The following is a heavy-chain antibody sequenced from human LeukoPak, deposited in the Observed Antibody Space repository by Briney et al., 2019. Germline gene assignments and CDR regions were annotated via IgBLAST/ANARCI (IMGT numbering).Heavy chain of an antibody. CDR3: AREKTIFGVVILTWFDP. D-gene: IGHD3-3*01. J-gene: IGHJ5*02. CDR2: IYASGST. Sequence: PSQTLSLTCTVSGGSLTSGSYYWSWIRQPAGKGLEWIVRIYASGSTNYNPSLKSRVTISVDTSKNQFSLKLSSVTAADTAVYYCAREKTIFGVVILTWFDPWGQGTLVTVSS. V-gene: IGHV4-61*02. CDR1: GGSLTSGSYY.